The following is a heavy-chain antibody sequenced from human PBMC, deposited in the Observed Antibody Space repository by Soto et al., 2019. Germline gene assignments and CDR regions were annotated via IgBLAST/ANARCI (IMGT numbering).Heavy chain of an antibody. D-gene: IGHD3-10*01. Sequence: QVQLQESGPGLVKPSQTLSLTCTVSGGSISSGGYYWSWIRQHPGKGLEWIGYIYYSGSTYYNPSLKSRVIISVDTSKTPFSLKLSSVTAADTAVYYCATRLTMVRAVIHTPYFDYWGQGTLVTVSS. CDR2: IYYSGST. V-gene: IGHV4-31*03. J-gene: IGHJ4*02. CDR1: GGSISSGGYY. CDR3: ATRLTMVRAVIHTPYFDY.